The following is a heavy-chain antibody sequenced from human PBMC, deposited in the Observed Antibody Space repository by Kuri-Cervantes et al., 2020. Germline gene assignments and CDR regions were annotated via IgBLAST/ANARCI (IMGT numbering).Heavy chain of an antibody. V-gene: IGHV4-59*01. Sequence: GSLRLSCAASGFTFSSYAMSWVRQAPGKGLEWIGSIYHSGSTNYNPSLKSRVTISVDTSKNQFSLKLSSVTAADTAVYYCARVSVARYCSGGSCYLRYSYYYYGRDVWGQGATVTVSS. CDR1: GFTFSSYA. CDR2: IYHSGST. J-gene: IGHJ6*02. CDR3: ARVSVARYCSGGSCYLRYSYYYYGRDV. D-gene: IGHD2-15*01.